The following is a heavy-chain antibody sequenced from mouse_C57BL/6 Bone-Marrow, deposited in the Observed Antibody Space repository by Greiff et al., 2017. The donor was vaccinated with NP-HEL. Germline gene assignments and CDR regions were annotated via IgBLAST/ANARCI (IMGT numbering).Heavy chain of an antibody. D-gene: IGHD1-1*01. CDR1: GFTFNTYA. J-gene: IGHJ1*03. V-gene: IGHV10-3*01. CDR3: VRDVTTVVARYFDV. CDR2: LRRKSGNYAT. Sequence: EVKLMESGGGLVQPKGSLKLSCAASGFTFNTYAMHWVRQAPGKGLEWVARLRRKSGNYATYYADSVKDRFTISIDDSQSMLYLQMNNLKTEDTAMYYCVRDVTTVVARYFDVWGTGTTVTVSS.